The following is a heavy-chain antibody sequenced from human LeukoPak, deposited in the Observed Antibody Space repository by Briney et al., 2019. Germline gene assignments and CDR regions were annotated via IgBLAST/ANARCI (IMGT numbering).Heavy chain of an antibody. D-gene: IGHD4-17*01. CDR2: IYYSGST. J-gene: IGHJ3*02. CDR3: ARVRYGGAPDAFDI. Sequence: SETLSLTCTVSGGPISSYYWSWIRQPPGKGLEWIGYIYYSGSTNYNPSLKSRVTISVDTSKNQFSLKLSSVTAADTAVYYCARVRYGGAPDAFDIWGQGTMVTVSS. CDR1: GGPISSYY. V-gene: IGHV4-59*01.